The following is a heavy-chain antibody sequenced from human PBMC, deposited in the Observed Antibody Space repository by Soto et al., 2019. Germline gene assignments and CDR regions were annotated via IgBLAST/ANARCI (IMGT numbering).Heavy chain of an antibody. CDR1: GYTFTSYG. J-gene: IGHJ5*02. V-gene: IGHV1-18*01. D-gene: IGHD2-15*01. CDR2: ISAYNGNT. CDR3: ARHVRLVVVAATPPLNWFDP. Sequence: ASVKVSCKASGYTFTSYGISWVRQAPGQGLEWMGWISAYNGNTNYAQKLQGRVTMTTDTSTSTAYMKLSSVTAADTAVYYCARHVRLVVVAATPPLNWFDPWGQGTLVTVSS.